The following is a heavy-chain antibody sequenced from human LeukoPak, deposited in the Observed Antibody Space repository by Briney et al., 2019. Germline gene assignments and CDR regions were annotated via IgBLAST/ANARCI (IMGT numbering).Heavy chain of an antibody. V-gene: IGHV4-34*01. D-gene: IGHD3-22*01. CDR3: ARTPYYYDSSGFSYYFDY. CDR2: INHSGST. J-gene: IGHJ4*02. CDR1: GGSLSGHR. Sequence: PSETLSLTCAVYGGSLSGHRWSWIRQSPEKGLERIGEINHSGSTNYNPSLKSRVSISVDTSKNQFSLKLSSVTAADTAVYYCARTPYYYDSSGFSYYFDYWGQGTLVTISS.